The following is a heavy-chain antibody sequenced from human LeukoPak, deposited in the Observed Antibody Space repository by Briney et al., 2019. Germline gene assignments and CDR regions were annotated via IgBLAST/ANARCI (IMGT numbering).Heavy chain of an antibody. Sequence: ASVKVSCKTSGYTFTYDIYWVRQAPGQGLELMGWVNPNNGKTGYCAQKFRGRLTMTRNTSISTAYMQLSSLRSDDTAVYYCARAPIASAVIGYWGQGTLVTVSS. J-gene: IGHJ4*02. CDR2: VNPNNGKT. V-gene: IGHV1-8*01. CDR1: GYTFTYD. CDR3: ARAPIASAVIGY. D-gene: IGHD6-13*01.